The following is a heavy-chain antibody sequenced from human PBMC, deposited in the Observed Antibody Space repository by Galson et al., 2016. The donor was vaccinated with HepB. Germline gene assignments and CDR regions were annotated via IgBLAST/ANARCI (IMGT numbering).Heavy chain of an antibody. CDR3: ARLEITGSGNFFDV. D-gene: IGHD3-10*01. V-gene: IGHV4-39*01. Sequence: SETLSLTCTVSGGSISSGRYYWTWVRQPPGEGLQWIGSINYSGNLYYDDFFKSRVSMSMDTSESQLSLKVSSVTAADTSTYYCARLEITGSGNFFDVWGQGTLVIVSS. CDR1: GGSISSGRYY. CDR2: INYSGNL. J-gene: IGHJ4*02.